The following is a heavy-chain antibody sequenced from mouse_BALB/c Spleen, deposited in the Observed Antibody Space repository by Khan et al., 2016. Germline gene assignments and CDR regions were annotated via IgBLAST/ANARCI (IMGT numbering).Heavy chain of an antibody. J-gene: IGHJ1*01. Sequence: QIQLVQSGPELKKPGKTVKISCKASGYTFTNYGMNWVKQAPGKGLKWMGWINPYSGESTYADDFKGRFAFSLETSANTAYLQINNLKNEDTATYCCARYRYYYGSSRYFDVWGAGTTVTVSS. CDR1: GYTFTNYG. CDR3: ARYRYYYGSSRYFDV. D-gene: IGHD1-1*01. CDR2: INPYSGES. V-gene: IGHV9-3-1*01.